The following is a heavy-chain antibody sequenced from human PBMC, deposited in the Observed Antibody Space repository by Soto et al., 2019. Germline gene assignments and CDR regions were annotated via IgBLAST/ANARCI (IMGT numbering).Heavy chain of an antibody. CDR3: ARVVQYDFWSGYYKGRWFDP. CDR2: IYYSGST. V-gene: IGHV4-59*01. J-gene: IGHJ5*02. CDR1: GGSISSYY. D-gene: IGHD3-3*01. Sequence: QVQLQESGPGLVKPSETLSLTCTVSGGSISSYYWSWIRQPPGKGLEWIGYIYYSGSTNYNPSLKSRVPLSVDTYKNQFSLKLSSVTAADTAVYYCARVVQYDFWSGYYKGRWFDPWGQGTLVTVSS.